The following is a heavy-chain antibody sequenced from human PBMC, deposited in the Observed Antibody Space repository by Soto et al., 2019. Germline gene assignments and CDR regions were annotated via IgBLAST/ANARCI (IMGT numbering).Heavy chain of an antibody. J-gene: IGHJ6*04. CDR3: TLLDIVVVVAATPDPRSMDF. CDR2: IRSKAYGGTT. CDR1: GFTFGDYA. Sequence: EVQLVESGGGLVQPGRSLRLSCTASGFTFGDYAMSWFRQAPGKGLEWVGFIRSKAYGGTTEYAASVKGRFTISRDDSKSIAYLQMNSLKTEDTAVYYCTLLDIVVVVAATPDPRSMDFWGKGTTVTVSS. V-gene: IGHV3-49*03. D-gene: IGHD2-15*01.